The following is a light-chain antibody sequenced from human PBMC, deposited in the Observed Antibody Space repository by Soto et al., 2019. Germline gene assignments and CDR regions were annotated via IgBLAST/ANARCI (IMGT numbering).Light chain of an antibody. Sequence: EIQMTQSPSSLSASVGDGVTITCQASQNINNYLNWYQQKPGRAPKLLIYDASNLEAGVPSRFRGSGSGTDFTFTISRLQPEDIATYSCQQYENLPTFGQGTRLEIK. CDR1: QNINNY. CDR2: DAS. J-gene: IGKJ5*01. V-gene: IGKV1-33*01. CDR3: QQYENLPT.